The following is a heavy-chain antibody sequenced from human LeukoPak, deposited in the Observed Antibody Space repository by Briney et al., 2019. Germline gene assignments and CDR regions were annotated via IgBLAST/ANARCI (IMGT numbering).Heavy chain of an antibody. D-gene: IGHD2-2*01. Sequence: PSETLSLTCAVYGGSFSSYYWSWIRQPPGKGLEWIGEIYHSGSTNYNPSLKSRVTISVDTSKNQLSLKLSSVTAADTAVYYCARGLRYCRSPSCNGWFDPWGQGTLVTVSS. J-gene: IGHJ5*02. CDR3: ARGLRYCRSPSCNGWFDP. CDR2: IYHSGST. CDR1: GGSFSSYY. V-gene: IGHV4-34*01.